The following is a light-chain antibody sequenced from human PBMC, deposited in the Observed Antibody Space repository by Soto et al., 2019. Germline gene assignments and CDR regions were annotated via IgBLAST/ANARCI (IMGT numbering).Light chain of an antibody. J-gene: IGKJ2*01. CDR3: QQCYSYSYT. CDR2: GAS. V-gene: IGKV3-20*01. CDR1: QTVSANY. Sequence: ELVLTQSPGTLSLTPGERATLSCRASQTVSANYLAWYQQKAGQAPRLLIYGASNRATGIPDRFSGSGSGTDFTLTISRLEPDDFATYYCQQCYSYSYTFGQGTKLEVK.